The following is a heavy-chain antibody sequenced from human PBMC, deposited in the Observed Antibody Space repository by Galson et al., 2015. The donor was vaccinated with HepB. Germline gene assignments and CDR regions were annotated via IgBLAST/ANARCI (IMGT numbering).Heavy chain of an antibody. CDR1: GFTCSDHY. CDR2: TKNKANGYTT. D-gene: IGHD6-19*01. CDR3: ARVVSDSRGWYHFDF. Sequence: SLRLSCAASGFTCSDHYMDWVRQAPGKGLEWVGRTKNKANGYTTEYAASVKGRFTISRDDSRNSLYVQMNSLKTEDTAVYYCARVVSDSRGWYHFDFWGQGTLVTVSS. V-gene: IGHV3-72*01. J-gene: IGHJ4*02.